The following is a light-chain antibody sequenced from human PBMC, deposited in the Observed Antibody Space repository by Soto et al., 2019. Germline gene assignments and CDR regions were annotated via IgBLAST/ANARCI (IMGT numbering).Light chain of an antibody. CDR3: SSFTTSSTLV. Sequence: QSALTQPASVSGSPGQPITISCTGTSSDVGSFDSVAWYQHNPGKAPKLMIYDVSNRPSGVSSRFSGSNSGNTASLSISGLQTEDEAHYYCSSFTTSSTLVFGTGTKLTVL. V-gene: IGLV2-14*01. CDR2: DVS. J-gene: IGLJ1*01. CDR1: SSDVGSFDS.